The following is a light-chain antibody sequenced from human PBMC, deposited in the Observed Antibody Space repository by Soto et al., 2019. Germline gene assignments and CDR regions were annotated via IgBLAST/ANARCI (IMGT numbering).Light chain of an antibody. CDR1: QDISTS. CDR3: QQYDNLPLT. J-gene: IGKJ4*01. CDR2: DAS. V-gene: IGKV1-33*01. Sequence: DIQMTQSPSSLSASVGDRVTITCQASQDISTSLTWYQHKPGKAPEPLISDASNLERGVPSRFRGSGSETDFTFTISSLQPEDVATYYCQQYDNLPLTFGGGTKVDI.